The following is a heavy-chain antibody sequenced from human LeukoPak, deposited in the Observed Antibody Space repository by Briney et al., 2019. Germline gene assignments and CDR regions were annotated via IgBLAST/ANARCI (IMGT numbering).Heavy chain of an antibody. CDR3: ARVDMATIFDY. V-gene: IGHV4-30-4*01. CDR2: ISYSGST. D-gene: IGHD5-24*01. Sequence: SETLSLTCNVSGGSISSANMYRSWIRQPPGKGLEWIGYISYSGSTYYNASLKSRVTISFDTSNNRFSLKLTSMTAADTAIYFCARVDMATIFDYWGQGALVTVSS. J-gene: IGHJ4*02. CDR1: GGSISSANMY.